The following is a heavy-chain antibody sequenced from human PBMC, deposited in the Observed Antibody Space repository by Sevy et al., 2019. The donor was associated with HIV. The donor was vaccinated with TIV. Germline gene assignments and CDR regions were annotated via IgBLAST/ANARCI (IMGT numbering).Heavy chain of an antibody. D-gene: IGHD3-9*01. V-gene: IGHV5-51*01. J-gene: IGHJ5*02. CDR2: IYPGDSDN. Sequence: GGSLRLSCKGSGYSFTSYWIGWVRQMPGKGLEWMGIIYPGDSDNRYSPSFQGQDTISADKSISTAYLQWSSLKATDTAMYYCARKYYDILTGYYRFDPWGQGTLVTVSS. CDR3: ARKYYDILTGYYRFDP. CDR1: GYSFTSYW.